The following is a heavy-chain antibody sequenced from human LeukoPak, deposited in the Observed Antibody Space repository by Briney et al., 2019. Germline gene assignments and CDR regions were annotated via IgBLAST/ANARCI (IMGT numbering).Heavy chain of an antibody. V-gene: IGHV4-59*12. CDR3: ARGSDTAMVTPRGFDY. CDR1: GGSISSYY. J-gene: IGHJ4*02. D-gene: IGHD5-18*01. CDR2: IYHSGST. Sequence: SETLSLTCTVSGGSISSYYWSWIRQPPGKGLEWIGYIYHSGSTYYNPPLKSRVTISVDRSKNQFSLKLSSVTAADTAVYYCARGSDTAMVTPRGFDYWGQGTLVTVSS.